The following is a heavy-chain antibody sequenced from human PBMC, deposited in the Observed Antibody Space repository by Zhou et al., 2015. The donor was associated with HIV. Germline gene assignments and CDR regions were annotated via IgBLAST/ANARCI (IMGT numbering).Heavy chain of an antibody. V-gene: IGHV3-66*01. CDR2: VYSGGAT. CDR1: GFTVSSNY. CDR3: ARDGVTIFGVVTRGAFDI. D-gene: IGHD3-3*01. Sequence: EVQLVESGGGLVQPGGSLRLSCAVSGFTVSSNYMSWVRQAPAKGLEWVSIVYSGGATYYADSVKGRFTISRDNSKNSLYLQMNSLRAEDTAVYYCARDGVTIFGVVTRGAFDIWGQGTMVTVSS. J-gene: IGHJ3*02.